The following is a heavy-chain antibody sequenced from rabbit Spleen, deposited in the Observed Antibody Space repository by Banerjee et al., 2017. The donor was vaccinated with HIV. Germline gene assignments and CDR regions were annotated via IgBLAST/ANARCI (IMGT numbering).Heavy chain of an antibody. CDR3: ARDGTGGSYFAL. Sequence: QEQLEESGGDLVKPEGSLTLTCTASGFAFSNKAVMCWVRQAPGKGLEWIACINVITGKAVYASWTKGRFTFSKTSSTTVTLQLNSLTAADTATYFCARDGTGGSYFALLGQGTLVTVS. V-gene: IGHV1S45*01. CDR1: GFAFSNKAV. D-gene: IGHD8-1*01. J-gene: IGHJ4*01. CDR2: INVITGKA.